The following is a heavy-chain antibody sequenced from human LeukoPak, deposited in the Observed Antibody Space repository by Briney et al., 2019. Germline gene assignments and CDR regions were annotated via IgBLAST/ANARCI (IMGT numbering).Heavy chain of an antibody. J-gene: IGHJ4*02. V-gene: IGHV1-3*01. CDR3: ARGITMVRGVIIIPYFDY. CDR2: INAGNGNT. D-gene: IGHD3-10*01. Sequence: GASVKVSCKASGYTFTSYAMHWVRQAPGQRLEWMGWINAGNGNTKYSQKFQGRVTITRDTSASTAYMELSSLRSEDTAVYYCARGITMVRGVIIIPYFDYWGQGTLVTASS. CDR1: GYTFTSYA.